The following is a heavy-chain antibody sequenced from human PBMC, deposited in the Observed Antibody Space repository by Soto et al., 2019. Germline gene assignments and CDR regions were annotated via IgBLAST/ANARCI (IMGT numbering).Heavy chain of an antibody. V-gene: IGHV3-48*02. J-gene: IGHJ4*02. Sequence: GGSLRVSWAASGFTFSLHGRNWVRQAPGKGLEWLSYISSTGVTVYYADSVKGRFTVSRDNAHNSVSLQMSSLTDDDTAVYYCARRGNSGTSYYFEYWGQGTLVTVSS. CDR3: ARRGNSGTSYYFEY. D-gene: IGHD3-16*01. CDR2: ISSTGVTV. CDR1: GFTFSLHG.